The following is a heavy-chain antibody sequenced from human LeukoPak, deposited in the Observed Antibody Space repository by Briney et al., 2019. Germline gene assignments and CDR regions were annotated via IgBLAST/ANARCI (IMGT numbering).Heavy chain of an antibody. J-gene: IGHJ4*02. CDR3: AKDGRYYDSSGYYDY. CDR1: GFTFDDYA. D-gene: IGHD3-22*01. V-gene: IGHV3-9*01. CDR2: ISWNSGSI. Sequence: GRSLRLSCAASGFTFDDYAMHWVRQAPGKGLEWVSGISWNSGSIVYADSVKGRFTISRDNAKNSLYLQMNSLRAEDTALYYCAKDGRYYDSSGYYDYWGQGTLVTVSS.